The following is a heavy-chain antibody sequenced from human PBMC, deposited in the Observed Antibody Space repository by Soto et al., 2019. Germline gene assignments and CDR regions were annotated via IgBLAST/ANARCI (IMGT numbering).Heavy chain of an antibody. J-gene: IGHJ4*02. Sequence: QVQLVESGGGVVQPGTSLRLSCSASGFTLSGVDMHWVRQAPGKGLEWVAVMSYDARNQYYADSVKGRFTVSRDSSKSTLYLQMNSLRTEHAAVYYCAKGGWYTSSSRSDCWGQGTLVTVSS. D-gene: IGHD6-6*01. V-gene: IGHV3-30*18. CDR1: GFTLSGVD. CDR3: AKGGWYTSSSRSDC. CDR2: MSYDARNQ.